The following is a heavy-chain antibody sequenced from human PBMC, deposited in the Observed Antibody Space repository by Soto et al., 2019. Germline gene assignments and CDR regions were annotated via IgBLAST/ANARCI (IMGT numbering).Heavy chain of an antibody. J-gene: IGHJ4*02. Sequence: GGSLRLSCAASGFTLSNYWMTWVRQAPGKGLEWVANINYDGSEKNYVDSVKGRFTISRDNTRNSLALQMNTLRAEDTAVYYCLSAGSAVSWGQGTLLTVSS. CDR2: INYDGSEK. CDR1: GFTLSNYW. D-gene: IGHD3-10*01. CDR3: LSAGSAVS. V-gene: IGHV3-7*05.